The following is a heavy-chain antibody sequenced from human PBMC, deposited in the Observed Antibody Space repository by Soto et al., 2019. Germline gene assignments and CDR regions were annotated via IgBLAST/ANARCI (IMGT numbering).Heavy chain of an antibody. D-gene: IGHD3-9*01. J-gene: IGHJ4*02. V-gene: IGHV4-39*01. CDR3: ARHCPVYDILTGLSYFDY. Sequence: QLQLQESGPGLVKPSETLSLTCTVSGGSISSSSYYWGWIRQPPGKGLEWIGTIYYSGSTYYNPSLKSRVTIFVDTSKNQFSLKLSSVTAADTAVYYCARHCPVYDILTGLSYFDYWGQGTLVTVSS. CDR1: GGSISSSSYY. CDR2: IYYSGST.